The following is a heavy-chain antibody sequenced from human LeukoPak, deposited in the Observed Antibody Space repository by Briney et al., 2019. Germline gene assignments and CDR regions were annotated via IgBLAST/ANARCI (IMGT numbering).Heavy chain of an antibody. CDR2: ISSSGGST. V-gene: IGHV3-23*01. Sequence: GGSLRLSCAASGFTFSSYAMSWVRQAPGKGLEWVSAISSSGGSTFNADSVKGRFTISRDNSKNTLYLQMNSLRAEDTAVYYCAKRGGLSSSSGWYYFDYWGQGTPVTVSS. D-gene: IGHD6-6*01. CDR3: AKRGGLSSSSGWYYFDY. J-gene: IGHJ4*02. CDR1: GFTFSSYA.